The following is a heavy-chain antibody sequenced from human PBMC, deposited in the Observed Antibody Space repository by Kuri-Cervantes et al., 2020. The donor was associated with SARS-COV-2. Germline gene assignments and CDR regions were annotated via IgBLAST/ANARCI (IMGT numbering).Heavy chain of an antibody. CDR2: INPNSGGT. V-gene: IGHV1-2*06. CDR3: ARQLGGGAFEYYFDY. CDR1: WYTFTGYY. Sequence: ASVKVSCKASWYTFTGYYMHWVRQAPGQGLEWMGRINPNSGGTNYAQKFQGRVTMTRDTSISTAYMELSRLRSDDTAVYYCARQLGGGAFEYYFDYWGQGTLVTVSS. J-gene: IGHJ4*02. D-gene: IGHD2-21*01.